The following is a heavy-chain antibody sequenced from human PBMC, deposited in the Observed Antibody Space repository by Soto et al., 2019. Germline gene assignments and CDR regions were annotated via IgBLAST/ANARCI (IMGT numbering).Heavy chain of an antibody. Sequence: SEALSLTCTVSGGSISSSSYYWGWIRQPPGKGLEWIGSIYYSGSTYYNPSLKSRVTISVDTSKNQFSLKLSSVTAADTAVYYCARRASTVVTNWFDPWGQGTLVTAPQ. J-gene: IGHJ5*02. CDR2: IYYSGST. V-gene: IGHV4-39*01. CDR3: ARRASTVVTNWFDP. CDR1: GGSISSSSYY. D-gene: IGHD4-17*01.